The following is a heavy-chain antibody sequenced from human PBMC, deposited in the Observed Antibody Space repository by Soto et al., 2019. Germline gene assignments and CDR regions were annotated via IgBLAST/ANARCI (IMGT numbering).Heavy chain of an antibody. Sequence: QVQLQQWGAGLLKPSETLSLTCAVYGGSFSGYYWSWIRQPPGKGLERIGEINHSGSTNYNPSLKSRVTVSVDTSKNQFSLKLSSVTAADTAVYYCAYVDDSSGYFGVDYWGQGTLVTVSS. CDR2: INHSGST. J-gene: IGHJ4*02. D-gene: IGHD3-22*01. CDR3: AYVDDSSGYFGVDY. CDR1: GGSFSGYY. V-gene: IGHV4-34*01.